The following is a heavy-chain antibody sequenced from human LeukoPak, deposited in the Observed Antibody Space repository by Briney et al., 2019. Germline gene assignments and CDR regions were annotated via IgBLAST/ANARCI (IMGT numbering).Heavy chain of an antibody. V-gene: IGHV1-8*01. D-gene: IGHD2-21*01. CDR3: TKGIAIPH. J-gene: IGHJ4*02. Sequence: ASVKVSCKTSGYTFTDYDMNWVRQATGQGLEWMGWMNANSGNTGYAQKFQGRVTMTRNTSITTAYMELSNLRSEDTAVYYCTKGIAIPHWGQGILVTVSS. CDR2: MNANSGNT. CDR1: GYTFTDYD.